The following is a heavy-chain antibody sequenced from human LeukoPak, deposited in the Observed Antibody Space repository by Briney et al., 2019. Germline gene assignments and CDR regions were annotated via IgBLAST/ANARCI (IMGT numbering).Heavy chain of an antibody. D-gene: IGHD1-26*01. CDR3: AKDRSGSYDHFDY. CDR1: GFTFSHYS. V-gene: IGHV3-30*18. Sequence: GGSLRLSCAASGFTFSHYSMHWVRQAPGKGLEWVTLISYDGSNKKYADSVKGRFTISRDNSKNTLYLQMNSLRGEDTAVYYCAKDRSGSYDHFDYWGQGTRVTVSS. CDR2: ISYDGSNK. J-gene: IGHJ4*02.